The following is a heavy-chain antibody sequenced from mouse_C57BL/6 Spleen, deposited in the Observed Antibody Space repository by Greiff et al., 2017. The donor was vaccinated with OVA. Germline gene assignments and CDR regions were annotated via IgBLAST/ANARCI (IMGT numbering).Heavy chain of an antibody. V-gene: IGHV1-82*01. CDR1: GYAFSSSW. D-gene: IGHD6-2*01. J-gene: IGHJ2*01. CDR3: AKADSPNFDY. CDR2: IYPGDGDT. Sequence: QVQLKESGPELVKPGASVKISCKASGYAFSSSWMNWVKQRPGKGLEWIGRIYPGDGDTNYNGKFKGKATLTADKSSSTAYMQLSSLTSEDTAVYFCAKADSPNFDYWGQGTTLTVSS.